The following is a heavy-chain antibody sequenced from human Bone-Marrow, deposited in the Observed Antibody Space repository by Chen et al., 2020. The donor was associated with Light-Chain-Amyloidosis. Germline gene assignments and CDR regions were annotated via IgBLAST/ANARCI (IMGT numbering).Heavy chain of an antibody. CDR3: ASYDPRTYYYYYMDV. Sequence: EVQLVESGGGLVKPGGSLRLSCAASGFTFSSYSMNWVRQAPGKGLEWVSSISSSSSYIYYADSVKGRFTISRDNAKNSLYLQMNSLGAEDTAVYYCASYDPRTYYYYYMDVWGKGTTVTVSS. V-gene: IGHV3-21*01. CDR1: GFTFSSYS. J-gene: IGHJ6*03. D-gene: IGHD3-3*01. CDR2: ISSSSSYI.